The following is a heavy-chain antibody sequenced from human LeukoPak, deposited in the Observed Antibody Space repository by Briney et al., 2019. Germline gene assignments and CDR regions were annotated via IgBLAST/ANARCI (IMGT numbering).Heavy chain of an antibody. CDR3: ARGRGYCSSTSCANFDY. J-gene: IGHJ4*02. CDR2: IYSSGST. Sequence: PSETLSLTCTVSGGSISGYYWSWIRQPPGKGLKWIGYIYSSGSTNYNPSLKSRVTISGDTSKNHFSLNLSSVTAADTAVYYCARGRGYCSSTSCANFDYWGQGTLVTVSS. V-gene: IGHV4-59*01. CDR1: GGSISGYY. D-gene: IGHD2-2*01.